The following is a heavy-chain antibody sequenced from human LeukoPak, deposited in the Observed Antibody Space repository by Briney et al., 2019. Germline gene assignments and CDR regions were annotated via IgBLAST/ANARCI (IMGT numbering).Heavy chain of an antibody. CDR1: GFIFSSYG. CDR2: IRYDGSHK. Sequence: QPGGSLRLSCAASGFIFSSYGMHWVRQAPGKGLEWVAFIRYDGSHKYYADSVKGRFTISRDNSKNTLYLQMNSLRAEDTAVYYCARESESYDSSGSTFKYWGQGTLGTVSS. J-gene: IGHJ4*02. D-gene: IGHD3-22*01. CDR3: ARESESYDSSGSTFKY. V-gene: IGHV3-30*02.